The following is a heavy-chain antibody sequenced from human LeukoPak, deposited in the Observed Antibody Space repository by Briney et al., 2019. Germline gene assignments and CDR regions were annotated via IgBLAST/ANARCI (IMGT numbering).Heavy chain of an antibody. J-gene: IGHJ4*02. Sequence: GRSLRVSCAASGFSFSTYTLYWVRQAPGKGLEWVAVISYDGSNKYYADSVKGRFTISRDNSKNTLYLQMNSVRAEDTAVYNCTREVVGAISSNYWGQGSLVTVSS. CDR2: ISYDGSNK. V-gene: IGHV3-30-3*01. CDR3: TREVVGAISSNY. D-gene: IGHD1-26*01. CDR1: GFSFSTYT.